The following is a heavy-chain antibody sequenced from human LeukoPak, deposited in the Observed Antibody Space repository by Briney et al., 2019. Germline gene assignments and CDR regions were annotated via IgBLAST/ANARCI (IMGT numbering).Heavy chain of an antibody. CDR3: AREWYCSGTSCYDYYYYYMDV. CDR1: GGSISSGDYY. Sequence: SETLSLTCTVSGGSISSGDYYWSWIRQPPGKGLEWIGYIYYSGSTYYNPSLKSRVTISVDTSKNQFSLKLSSVTAADTAVYYCAREWYCSGTSCYDYYYYYMDVWGKGTTVTVSS. CDR2: IYYSGST. V-gene: IGHV4-30-4*08. J-gene: IGHJ6*03. D-gene: IGHD2-2*01.